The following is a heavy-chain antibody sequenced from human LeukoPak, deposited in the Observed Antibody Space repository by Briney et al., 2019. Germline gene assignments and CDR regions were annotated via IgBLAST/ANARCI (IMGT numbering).Heavy chain of an antibody. D-gene: IGHD6-13*01. J-gene: IGHJ4*02. CDR3: ARDKMRSSWVY. V-gene: IGHV4-59*12. CDR2: IYYSGST. CDR1: GVSISSYY. Sequence: SEALSLTCTVSGVSISSYYWSWIRQPPGKGLEWIGYIYYSGSTNYNPSLKSRVTISLDASKNQFSLKLSSVTAADTAVYYCARDKMRSSWVYWGQGTLVTVSS.